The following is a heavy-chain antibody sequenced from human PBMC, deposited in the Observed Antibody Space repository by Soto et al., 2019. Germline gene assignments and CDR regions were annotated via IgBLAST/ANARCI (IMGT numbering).Heavy chain of an antibody. CDR1: GGSVSSGSYY. CDR3: ERGKLGYKWFDP. D-gene: IGHD6-6*01. CDR2: IYYSGST. Sequence: SETLSLTCTVSGGSVSSGSYYWSWIRQPPGRGLEWIGYIYYSGSTNYNPSLKSRVTISVDTSKNQFSLKLSSVTAADTAVYYCERGKLGYKWFDPWGQGTLVTVSS. V-gene: IGHV4-61*01. J-gene: IGHJ5*02.